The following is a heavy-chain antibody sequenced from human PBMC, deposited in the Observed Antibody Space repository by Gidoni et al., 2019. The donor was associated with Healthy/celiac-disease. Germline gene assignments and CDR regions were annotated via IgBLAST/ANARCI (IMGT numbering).Heavy chain of an antibody. J-gene: IGHJ4*02. V-gene: IGHV3-23*01. CDR2: ISGSGGST. CDR1: AFPFSSYA. Sequence: EVQLLESVGGLVQPGASLRLSCPASAFPFSSYAMSWVRQAPGKGLEWVSAISGSGGSTYYADSVKGRFTISRDNSKNTLYLQMNSLRAEDTAVYYCAKVRIVATRPDYWGQGTLVTVSS. D-gene: IGHD5-12*01. CDR3: AKVRIVATRPDY.